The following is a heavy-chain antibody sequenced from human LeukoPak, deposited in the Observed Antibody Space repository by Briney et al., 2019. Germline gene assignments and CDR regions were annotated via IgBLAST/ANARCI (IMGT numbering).Heavy chain of an antibody. CDR2: IHYGANT. J-gene: IGHJ4*02. CDR1: GVSITSSSYY. CDR3: ARNDAKMVTVDY. V-gene: IGHV4-39*02. D-gene: IGHD2-21*02. Sequence: SETLSLTCTVSGVSITSSSYYWGWIRQPPGKGPEWIGSIHYGANTYRNPSLKSRVTISVDTSKNHFSLSLSSVTAADTAVYYCARNDAKMVTVDYWGQGTLVTVSS.